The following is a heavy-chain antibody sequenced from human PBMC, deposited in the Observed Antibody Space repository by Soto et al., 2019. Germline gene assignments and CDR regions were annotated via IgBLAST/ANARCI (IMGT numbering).Heavy chain of an antibody. D-gene: IGHD3-22*01. Sequence: EVRLVESGGGLVKPGGSLSRSCAASGFTFSSYSMNWVSQAPGKVLEWVSSFTSSSIYIYYADSVKGRFTISRDNAKNSLFLQMNSLRAEDTAVEYCARIGSDYYDSSGYSFRGQGILVNVAA. V-gene: IGHV3-21*02. CDR3: ARIGSDYYDSSGYSF. CDR1: GFTFSSYS. CDR2: FTSSSIYI. J-gene: IGHJ4*02.